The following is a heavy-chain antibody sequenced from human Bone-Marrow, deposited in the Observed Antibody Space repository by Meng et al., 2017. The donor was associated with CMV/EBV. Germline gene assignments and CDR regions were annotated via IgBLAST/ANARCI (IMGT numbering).Heavy chain of an antibody. CDR1: GLTFSDYY. V-gene: IGHV3-11*01. D-gene: IGHD2-2*01. J-gene: IGHJ3*02. Sequence: GESLKISCAASGLTFSDYYMSWIRQAPGKGLEWVSYISSSGSTIYYADSVKGRFTISRDNAKNSLYLQMNSLRAEDTAVYYCARGGGYCSSTSCYDAFDIWGPGKMVTVSS. CDR3: ARGGGYCSSTSCYDAFDI. CDR2: ISSSGSTI.